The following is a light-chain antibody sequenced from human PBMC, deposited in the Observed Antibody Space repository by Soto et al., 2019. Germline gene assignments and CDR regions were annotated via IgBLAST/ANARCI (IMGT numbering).Light chain of an antibody. Sequence: IQMTQSPSSLSASVGGRVTITCRASQSILAYSNWYQVKLGKPPRLLIFSASNLQSGVPPRFNGSGSGTDFALTIGGVEPDDAATYYCQQTYATAFTFGQGTNL. CDR3: QQTYATAFT. CDR1: QSILAY. V-gene: IGKV1-39*01. J-gene: IGKJ2*01. CDR2: SAS.